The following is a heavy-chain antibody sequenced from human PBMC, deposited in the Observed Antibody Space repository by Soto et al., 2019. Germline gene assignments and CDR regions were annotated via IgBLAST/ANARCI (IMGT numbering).Heavy chain of an antibody. CDR1: GGSIGSSSYY. J-gene: IGHJ5*02. Sequence: SETLSLTCTVPGGSIGSSSYYWGWIRQPPGKGLEWIGSIYYSGSTYYNPSLKSRVTISVDTSKNQFSLKLSSVTAADTAVYYCASPKIAFYNWFDPWGQGTLVTVSS. D-gene: IGHD3-3*02. V-gene: IGHV4-39*01. CDR2: IYYSGST. CDR3: ASPKIAFYNWFDP.